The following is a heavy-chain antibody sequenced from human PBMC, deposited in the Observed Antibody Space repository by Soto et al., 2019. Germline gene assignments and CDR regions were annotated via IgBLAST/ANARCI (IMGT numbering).Heavy chain of an antibody. CDR1: GFTFSVSA. J-gene: IGHJ3*02. CDR2: IKSKANNYAT. D-gene: IGHD4-17*01. CDR3: SRHRIIWAKQMTTVVNNDGFDI. V-gene: IGHV3-73*02. Sequence: EVQLVESGGGLVQPGGSLRLSCAASGFTFSVSAMHWVRQASGKGLEWVGRIKSKANNYATAYAASVKGRFTISRDDSKNTTYLQISGLKTEDTAVYYCSRHRIIWAKQMTTVVNNDGFDIWVQGTMVTVSS.